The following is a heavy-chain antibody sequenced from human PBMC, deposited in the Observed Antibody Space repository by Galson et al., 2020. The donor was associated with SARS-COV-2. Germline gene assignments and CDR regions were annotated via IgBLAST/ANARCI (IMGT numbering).Heavy chain of an antibody. J-gene: IGHJ6*02. Sequence: GGSLRLSCAASKFPFSSYTMNWVRQAPGKGPEWVSSISASNTYINYADSVKGRFTISRDDATDSLYLQMNSLRAEDTAVYYCARECLSEYYGPRYGMDVWGQGTTVTV. D-gene: IGHD3-10*01. CDR3: ARECLSEYYGPRYGMDV. CDR2: ISASNTYI. V-gene: IGHV3-21*01. CDR1: KFPFSSYT.